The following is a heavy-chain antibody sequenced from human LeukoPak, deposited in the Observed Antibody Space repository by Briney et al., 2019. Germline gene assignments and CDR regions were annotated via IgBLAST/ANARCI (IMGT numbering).Heavy chain of an antibody. CDR3: ARDYWDSI. Sequence: PGGSLRLSCAASGFTFSSYAMHWVRQAPGKGLEWVAVISYDGSNKYYADSVKGRFTISRDNSKNTLYLQMNSLRAEDTAVYYCARDYWDSIWGQGTLVTVSS. D-gene: IGHD2-8*02. CDR2: ISYDGSNK. J-gene: IGHJ4*02. CDR1: GFTFSSYA. V-gene: IGHV3-30-3*01.